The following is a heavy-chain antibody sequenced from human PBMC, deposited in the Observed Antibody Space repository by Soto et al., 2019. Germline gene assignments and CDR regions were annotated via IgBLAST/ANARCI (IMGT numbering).Heavy chain of an antibody. V-gene: IGHV4-38-2*01. J-gene: IGHJ6*02. CDR3: AGYCTGGSCYSSYHYGIDV. Sequence: SETLSLTCVVSGYSISSGYYWGWIRQPPGKGLEWIGSIFHSGNTYYNPSLKSRVTISLDTSKNQFSLNLSSVTAADTAVYYCAGYCTGGSCYSSYHYGIDVWGQGTTVNVS. CDR2: IFHSGNT. CDR1: GYSISSGYY. D-gene: IGHD2-15*01.